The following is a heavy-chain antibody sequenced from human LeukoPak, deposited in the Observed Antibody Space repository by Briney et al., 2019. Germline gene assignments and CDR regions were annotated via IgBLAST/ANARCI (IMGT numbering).Heavy chain of an antibody. CDR1: GFAFNSYW. J-gene: IGHJ4*02. CDR3: ANEEWYRFDY. CDR2: MDGGGSAT. V-gene: IGHV3-7*03. D-gene: IGHD2-8*01. Sequence: GGSLRLSCAASGFAFNSYWMSWVRQTPGKGLEWVATMDGGGSATYYVDSVKGRFTITRDNAKNSLFLQMNSLRAEDTALYYCANEEWYRFDYWGQGTLVTVSS.